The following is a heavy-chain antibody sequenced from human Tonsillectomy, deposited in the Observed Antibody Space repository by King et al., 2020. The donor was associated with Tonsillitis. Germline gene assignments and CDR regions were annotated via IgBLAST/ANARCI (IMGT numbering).Heavy chain of an antibody. CDR1: GFTFDDYA. Sequence: QLVQSGGVVVQPGGSLRLSCAASGFTFDDYAMHWVRQALGKGLEWVSLISWDGGSTYYADSVKGRFTISRDNSKNSLYLQMNSLRAEDTALYYCAKDRGGSGWSFQHWGQGPLVTASS. J-gene: IGHJ1*01. V-gene: IGHV3-43D*04. CDR2: ISWDGGST. CDR3: AKDRGGSGWSFQH. D-gene: IGHD6-19*01.